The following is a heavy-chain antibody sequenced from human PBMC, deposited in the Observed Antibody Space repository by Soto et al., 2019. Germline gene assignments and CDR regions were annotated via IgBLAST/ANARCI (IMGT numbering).Heavy chain of an antibody. D-gene: IGHD3-22*01. CDR3: AREYYDSSGYTRGYFDY. V-gene: IGHV3-11*01. Sequence: GSLRLSCAASGFTFSDYYMSWIRQAPGKGLEWVSYINRSGSTIYYADSVKGRFTISRDDAKNSLYLQMNSLIAEDTAVYYCAREYYDSSGYTRGYFDYWGQATLVTVSS. J-gene: IGHJ4*02. CDR2: INRSGSTI. CDR1: GFTFSDYY.